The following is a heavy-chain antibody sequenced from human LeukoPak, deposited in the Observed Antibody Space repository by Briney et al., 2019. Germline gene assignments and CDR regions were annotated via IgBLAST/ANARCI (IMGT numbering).Heavy chain of an antibody. D-gene: IGHD1-14*01. CDR2: ISCGAT. V-gene: IGHV3-23*01. CDR3: AKDRGIMIDY. J-gene: IGHJ4*02. CDR1: GFTFSSYA. Sequence: SGGSLRLSCAAFGFTFSSYAMSWVRQAPGKGLEWVSAISCGATYYADSVKGRFTISRDNSRSTLYLQMNNLRAEDTAVYYCAKDRGIMIDYWGQGTLVTVSS.